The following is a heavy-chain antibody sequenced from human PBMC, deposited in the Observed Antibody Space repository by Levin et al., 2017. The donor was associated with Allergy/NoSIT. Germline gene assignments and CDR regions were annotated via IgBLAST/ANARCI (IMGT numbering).Heavy chain of an antibody. D-gene: IGHD4-11*01. Sequence: PGGSLRLSCTVSGGSFSSYYWTWIRQPAGKGLEWIGRIHGSGGTNYNPSLKSRVAMSVDTSKNQFSLKVHSVTAADTAVYYCVRGAIEYSDYPVFDSWGPGTLVTVSS. CDR3: VRGAIEYSDYPVFDS. CDR1: GGSFSSYY. V-gene: IGHV4-4*07. CDR2: IHGSGGT. J-gene: IGHJ4*02.